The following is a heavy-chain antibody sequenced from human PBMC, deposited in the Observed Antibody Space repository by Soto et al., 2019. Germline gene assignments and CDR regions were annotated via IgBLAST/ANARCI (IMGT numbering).Heavy chain of an antibody. Sequence: ASVKVSCKVSGYTLTELSMHWVRQAPGKGLEWMGGFDPEDGETIYAQKFQGRVTMTEDTSTDTAYMELSSLRSEDTAVYYCASVDGQQCLSEYFQHWGQGTLVPVSS. CDR2: FDPEDGET. D-gene: IGHD6-19*01. CDR3: ASVDGQQCLSEYFQH. V-gene: IGHV1-24*01. CDR1: GYTLTELS. J-gene: IGHJ1*01.